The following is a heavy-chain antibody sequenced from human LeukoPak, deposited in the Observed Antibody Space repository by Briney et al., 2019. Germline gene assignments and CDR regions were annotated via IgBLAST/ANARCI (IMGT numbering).Heavy chain of an antibody. CDR3: AKEVPNYDFWSGYSGTDY. J-gene: IGHJ4*02. Sequence: GGSLRLSCAASGFTFSSYGMHWVRQAPGKGLEWVAFIRYDGSNKYYADSVKGRFTISRDNSKNTLYLQMNSLRAEDTAVYYCAKEVPNYDFWSGYSGTDYWGQGTLVTVSS. CDR1: GFTFSSYG. D-gene: IGHD3-3*01. V-gene: IGHV3-30*02. CDR2: IRYDGSNK.